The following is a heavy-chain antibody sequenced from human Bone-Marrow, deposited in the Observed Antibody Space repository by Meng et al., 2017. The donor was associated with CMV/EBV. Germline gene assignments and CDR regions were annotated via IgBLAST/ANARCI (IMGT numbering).Heavy chain of an antibody. D-gene: IGHD1-7*01. J-gene: IGHJ5*02. CDR2: IYYSGST. CDR1: GGSISSGDYY. Sequence: QVPLQESGPGLVKPSQTLSLTCTVSGGSISSGDYYWSWIRQPPGKGLEWIGYIYYSGSTYYNPSLKSRVTISVDTSKNQFSLKLSSVTAADTAVYYCARVSGLELGEVWFDPWGQGTLVTVSS. CDR3: ARVSGLELGEVWFDP. V-gene: IGHV4-30-4*08.